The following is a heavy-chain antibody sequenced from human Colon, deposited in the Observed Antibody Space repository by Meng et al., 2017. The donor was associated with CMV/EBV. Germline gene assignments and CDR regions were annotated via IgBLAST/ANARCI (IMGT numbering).Heavy chain of an antibody. V-gene: IGHV3-23*01. CDR3: AKDGGGPARSFEF. CDR1: GFTFSNYA. J-gene: IGHJ1*01. D-gene: IGHD2-2*01. Sequence: GGSLRLSCAASGFTFSNYAMIWLRQAPGKGLEWVSGITGSGVHTYYADSVKGRFTISRDNSKNMVFLEINSLRYEDSAVYYCAKDGGGPARSFEFWGQGTLVTVSS. CDR2: ITGSGVHT.